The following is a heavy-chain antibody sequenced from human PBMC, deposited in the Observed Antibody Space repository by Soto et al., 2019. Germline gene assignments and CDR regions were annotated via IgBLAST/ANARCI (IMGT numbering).Heavy chain of an antibody. CDR3: ARCRRGGSYYGEPGFDY. J-gene: IGHJ4*02. D-gene: IGHD1-26*01. V-gene: IGHV4-34*01. CDR2: INHSGST. CDR1: GGSFSGYY. Sequence: QVQLQQWGAGLLKPSETLSLTCAVYGGSFSGYYWSWIRQPPGKGLEWMGEINHSGSTNYNPALKSRVTISVDTSKNQYLMRLRSVTAADTAVYYCARCRRGGSYYGEPGFDYWGQGTLVTVSS.